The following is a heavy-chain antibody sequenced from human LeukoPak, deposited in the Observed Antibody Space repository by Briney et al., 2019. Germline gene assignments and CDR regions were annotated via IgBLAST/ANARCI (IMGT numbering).Heavy chain of an antibody. CDR3: ARALDSSSWYYFDY. CDR2: IYYSGST. Sequence: PSETLSLTCAVSGGSISSGGYSWSWIRQPPGKGLEWIGYIYYSGSTNYNPSLKSRVTISVDTSKNQFSLKLSSVTAADTAVYYCARALDSSSWYYFDYWGQGTLVTVSS. J-gene: IGHJ4*02. D-gene: IGHD6-13*01. V-gene: IGHV4-61*08. CDR1: GGSISSGGYS.